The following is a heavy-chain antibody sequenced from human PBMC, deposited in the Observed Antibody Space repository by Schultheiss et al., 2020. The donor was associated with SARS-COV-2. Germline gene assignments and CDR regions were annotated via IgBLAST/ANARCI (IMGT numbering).Heavy chain of an antibody. CDR2: INGDGSST. CDR3: ARDQGGYEFDY. D-gene: IGHD5-12*01. V-gene: IGHV3-74*01. CDR1: GYSFTSYW. J-gene: IGHJ4*02. Sequence: GGSLRLSCKGSGYSFTSYWIGWVRQAPGKGLEWVSRINGDGSSTSYADSVKGRFTISRDNAKNSLYLQMNSLRAEDTAVYYCARDQGGYEFDYWGQGTLVTVSS.